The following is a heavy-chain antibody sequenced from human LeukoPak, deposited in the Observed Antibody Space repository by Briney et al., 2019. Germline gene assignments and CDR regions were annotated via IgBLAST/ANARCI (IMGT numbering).Heavy chain of an antibody. Sequence: PGGSLRLSCAASGFTFSSSWMHWVRQAPGKGLVWVSRISPDGSTTLYADSVKGRFTISRDNAKNTLYLQMNTLRAEDTAVYYCARVNVCPRCHFDYWGQGTLVTVSS. CDR1: GFTFSSSW. D-gene: IGHD3-16*01. V-gene: IGHV3-74*01. J-gene: IGHJ4*02. CDR3: ARVNVCPRCHFDY. CDR2: ISPDGSTT.